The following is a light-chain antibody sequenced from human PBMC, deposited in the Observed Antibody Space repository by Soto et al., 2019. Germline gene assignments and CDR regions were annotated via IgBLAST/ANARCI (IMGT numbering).Light chain of an antibody. J-gene: IGKJ5*01. Sequence: EIVLTQSPGTLSLSPGERATLSCRASQSVSSSYLAWYQQKPGQAPRLLIYGASSRATGIPDSFIGSGSGTDFTLTISRLEPGDFAVYYCQQYGSSPPITFGQGTRLEIK. CDR2: GAS. CDR1: QSVSSSY. V-gene: IGKV3-20*01. CDR3: QQYGSSPPIT.